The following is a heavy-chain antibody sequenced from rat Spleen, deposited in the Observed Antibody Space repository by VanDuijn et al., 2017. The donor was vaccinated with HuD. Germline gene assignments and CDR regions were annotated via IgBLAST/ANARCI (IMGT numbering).Heavy chain of an antibody. J-gene: IGHJ1*01. CDR3: ARRPWYNYWYFDF. CDR1: GFTFNNYW. Sequence: EVQLVESGGGLVQPGRSLKLSCVASGFTFNNYWMSWIRQAPGKGLEWVASITNTGGSIYYPDSVQGRFTISRDNAQNTLYLQLNSLRSEDTATYYCARRPWYNYWYFDFWGPGTMVTVSS. CDR2: ITNTGGSI. V-gene: IGHV5-31*01. D-gene: IGHD1-4*01.